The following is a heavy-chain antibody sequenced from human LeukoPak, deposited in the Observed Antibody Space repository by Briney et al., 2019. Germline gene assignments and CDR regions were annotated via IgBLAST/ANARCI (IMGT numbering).Heavy chain of an antibody. J-gene: IGHJ5*02. V-gene: IGHV1-3*01. CDR2: INAGNGNT. D-gene: IGHD5-12*01. CDR1: GYTFTSYA. CDR3: AREGSAVATYNWFDP. Sequence: ASVKVSCKASGYTFTSYAMHWVRQAPGQRLEWMGWINAGNGNTKYSQKFQGRVTITRDTSASTAYMELSSLSSEDTAVYYCAREGSAVATYNWFDPWGQGTLVTVSS.